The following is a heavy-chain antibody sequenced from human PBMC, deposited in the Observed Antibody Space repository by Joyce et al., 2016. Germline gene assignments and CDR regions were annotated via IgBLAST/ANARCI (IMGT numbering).Heavy chain of an antibody. CDR1: GFSFTSGW. CDR3: ATDWRDGDRDTLPGIDW. D-gene: IGHD3-9*01. CDR2: IKSQRDGGKT. V-gene: IGHV3-15*01. J-gene: IGHJ4*02. Sequence: QLVESGGDLVRPGGSLRLSCEGSGFSFTSGWRSWVRQAAGKGLEWIGRIKSQRDGGKTDYGAPVKGRFTISRDDSKSMLYLQMNNLNTEDTAVYYCATDWRDGDRDTLPGIDWWGQGTLVTVSS.